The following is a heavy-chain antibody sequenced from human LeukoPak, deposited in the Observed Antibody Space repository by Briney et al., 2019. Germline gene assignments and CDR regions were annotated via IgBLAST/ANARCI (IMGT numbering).Heavy chain of an antibody. CDR3: AKAYGDPLNGYYYYYGMDV. CDR1: GFTFDDYA. J-gene: IGHJ6*02. CDR2: ISWNSGSI. D-gene: IGHD4-17*01. V-gene: IGHV3-9*01. Sequence: PGGSLRLSCAASGFTFDDYAMHWVRQAPGKGLEWVSGISWNSGSIGYADSVKGRFTISRGNAKNSLYLQMNSLRAEDTALYYCAKAYGDPLNGYYYYYGMDVWGQGTTVTVSS.